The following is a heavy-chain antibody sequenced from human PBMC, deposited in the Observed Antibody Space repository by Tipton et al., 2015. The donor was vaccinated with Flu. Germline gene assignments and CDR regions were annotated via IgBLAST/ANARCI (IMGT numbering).Heavy chain of an antibody. V-gene: IGHV4-30-4*01. Sequence: TLSLTCTVSGGSITDGDQYWSWIRQPPGKGLEWIGFIYSSGRSSSNPSLNSRVDISLDAAQSQFSLSLRSVTAADTAVYYCAATSFWTIIWGQGTTVTVSS. D-gene: IGHD2/OR15-2a*01. CDR2: IYSSGRS. CDR1: GGSITDGDQY. J-gene: IGHJ6*02. CDR3: AATSFWTII.